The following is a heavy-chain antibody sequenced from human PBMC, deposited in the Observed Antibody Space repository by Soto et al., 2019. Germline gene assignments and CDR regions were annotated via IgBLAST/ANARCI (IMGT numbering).Heavy chain of an antibody. CDR2: INHSGST. CDR3: ARGPGGDSSSGPYYFDY. D-gene: IGHD6-6*01. Sequence: SETLSLTCAVYGGSFSGYYWSWIRQPPGKGLEWIGEINHSGSTNYNPSLKSRVTISVDTSKNQFSLKLSSVTAADTAVYYCARGPGGDSSSGPYYFDYWGQGTLVTVSS. J-gene: IGHJ4*02. V-gene: IGHV4-34*01. CDR1: GGSFSGYY.